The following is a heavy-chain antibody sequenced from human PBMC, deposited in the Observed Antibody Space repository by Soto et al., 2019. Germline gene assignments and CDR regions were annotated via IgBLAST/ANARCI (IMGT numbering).Heavy chain of an antibody. Sequence: HPGGSLRLSCAASGFTFSSYAMSWVRQAPGKGLEWVSAISGSGGSTYYADSVKGRFTISRDNSKNTLYLQMNSLRAEDTAVYYCAKDWGLTGYANSGYDLILSGGWFDPWGQGTLVTVSS. CDR2: ISGSGGST. CDR3: AKDWGLTGYANSGYDLILSGGWFDP. CDR1: GFTFSSYA. J-gene: IGHJ5*02. V-gene: IGHV3-23*01. D-gene: IGHD3-9*01.